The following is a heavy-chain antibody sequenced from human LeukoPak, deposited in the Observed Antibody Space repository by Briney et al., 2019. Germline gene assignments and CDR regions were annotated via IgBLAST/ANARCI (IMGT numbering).Heavy chain of an antibody. CDR2: MNPNSGNT. V-gene: IGHV1-8*03. CDR3: ARGASYSCGEVHY. D-gene: IGHD6-19*01. J-gene: IGHJ4*02. CDR1: GYTFTSYD. Sequence: ASVKVSCKASGYTFTSYDINWVRQATGQGLEWMGWMNPNSGNTGYAQKFQGRVTITRNTSISTAYMELSSLRSEDTAVYYCARGASYSCGEVHYWGQGTLVTVSS.